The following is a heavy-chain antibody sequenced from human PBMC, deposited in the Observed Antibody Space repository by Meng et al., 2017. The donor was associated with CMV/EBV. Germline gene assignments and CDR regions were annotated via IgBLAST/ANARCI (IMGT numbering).Heavy chain of an antibody. CDR2: IIPIFGTA. D-gene: IGHD2-2*02. V-gene: IGHV1-69*05. CDR3: ATARVDCSSTSCYTYYFDY. Sequence: SVKVSCKASGGTFSSYAISWVRQALGQGLEWMGGIIPIFGTANYAQKFQGRVTITTDESTSTAYMELSSLRSEDTAVYYCATARVDCSSTSCYTYYFDYWGQGTLVTVSS. J-gene: IGHJ4*02. CDR1: GGTFSSYA.